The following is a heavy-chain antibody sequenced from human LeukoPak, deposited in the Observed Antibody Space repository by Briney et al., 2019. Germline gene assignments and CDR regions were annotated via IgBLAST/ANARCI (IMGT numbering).Heavy chain of an antibody. Sequence: GGSLRLSCAASGFTFDDYAMHWVRQAPGKGLEWVSGISWNSGSIGYADSVKGRFTISRDNAKNSLYLQMNSLRAEDTALYYCAKTDTLAGYDYWGQGTLVTVSS. CDR3: AKTDTLAGYDY. V-gene: IGHV3-9*01. CDR2: ISWNSGSI. CDR1: GFTFDDYA. D-gene: IGHD2/OR15-2a*01. J-gene: IGHJ4*02.